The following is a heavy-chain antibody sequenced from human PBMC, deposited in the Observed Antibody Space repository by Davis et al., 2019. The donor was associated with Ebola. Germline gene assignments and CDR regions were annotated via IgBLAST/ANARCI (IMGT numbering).Heavy chain of an antibody. CDR1: GGSFSSYY. D-gene: IGHD6-19*01. CDR2: INHSGRT. Sequence: PSETLSLTCAVYGGSFSSYYWTWIRQPPGKGLEWIGEINHSGRTNYNPSLKSRVTISVDTSRNQFSLNLTSVTAADTAIYYCTLGAGWLTDYWGQGALVTVSS. J-gene: IGHJ4*02. V-gene: IGHV4-34*03. CDR3: TLGAGWLTDY.